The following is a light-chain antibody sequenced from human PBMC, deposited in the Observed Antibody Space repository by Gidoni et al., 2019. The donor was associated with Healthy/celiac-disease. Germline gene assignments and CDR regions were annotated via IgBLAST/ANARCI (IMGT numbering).Light chain of an antibody. CDR3: QQYGSPWT. CDR2: GAS. V-gene: IGKV3-20*01. J-gene: IGKJ1*01. CDR1: QSVSSSY. Sequence: EIVLTQSPGTLSLSPGERATLSCRASQSVSSSYLAWYQQKPGQAPRLLIYGASSRATGIPDRFRGSGSGTDFTLTISRLEPEDFAVYYCQQYGSPWTFGQGTKVEIK.